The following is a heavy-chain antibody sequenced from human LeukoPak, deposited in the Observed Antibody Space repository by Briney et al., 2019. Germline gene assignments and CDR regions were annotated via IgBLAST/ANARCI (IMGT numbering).Heavy chain of an antibody. CDR2: IIPIFGTA. Sequence: SVKVSCKAPGGTFSGYAISWVRQAPGQGLEWMGGIIPIFGTASYAQKFQGRVTITADKSTSTAYMELSSLRSEDTAVYYCALPLTYRGYSYGYGGSFDYWGQGTLVTVSS. V-gene: IGHV1-69*06. D-gene: IGHD5-18*01. CDR3: ALPLTYRGYSYGYGGSFDY. J-gene: IGHJ4*02. CDR1: GGTFSGYA.